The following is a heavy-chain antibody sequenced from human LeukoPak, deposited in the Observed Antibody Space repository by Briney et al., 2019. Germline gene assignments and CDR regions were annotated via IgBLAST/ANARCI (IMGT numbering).Heavy chain of an antibody. CDR1: GFTFSSYA. CDR2: ISGSGGST. Sequence: GGSLRLSCAAFGFTFSSYAMSWVRHAPGKGLEWVSAISGSGGSTYYADSVKGRFTISRDNSKNTLYLQMNSLRAEDTAVYYCAKDLSSSSWPAWFDPWGQGTLVTVSS. CDR3: AKDLSSSSWPAWFDP. J-gene: IGHJ5*02. D-gene: IGHD6-13*01. V-gene: IGHV3-23*01.